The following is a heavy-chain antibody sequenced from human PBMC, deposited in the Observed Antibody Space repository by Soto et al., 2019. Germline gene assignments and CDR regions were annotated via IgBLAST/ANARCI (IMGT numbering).Heavy chain of an antibody. CDR2: ISHSGST. CDR3: AARHVWSRPWTDSRLDY. Sequence: QVQLQESGPGLVKPSGTLSLTCAVSGDSINSSHWWNWFSQPPERGLVWIGQISHSGSTNYNPSPASRFTIPVDQYKTHFSLKLTSVTSADTAVYYCAARHVWSRPWTDSRLDYWGQGTLVTVSS. V-gene: IGHV4-4*02. J-gene: IGHJ4*02. D-gene: IGHD3-3*02. CDR1: GDSINSSHW.